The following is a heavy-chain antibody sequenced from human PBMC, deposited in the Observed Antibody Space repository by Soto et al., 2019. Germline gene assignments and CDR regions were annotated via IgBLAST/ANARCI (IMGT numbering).Heavy chain of an antibody. Sequence: QVQLVESGGGVVQPGRSLRLSCAASGFTFSSYTMHWVRQAPGKGLEWVALIYYDGSQKYYADSVKGRFTISRDNSKKMMNLDMNSLRTEDTAVYYCTRGGGNQLCDCYDNWGQGTLVPVSS. CDR3: TRGGGNQLCDCYDN. CDR2: IYYDGSQK. CDR1: GFTFSSYT. V-gene: IGHV3-30*04. J-gene: IGHJ4*02. D-gene: IGHD2-21*02.